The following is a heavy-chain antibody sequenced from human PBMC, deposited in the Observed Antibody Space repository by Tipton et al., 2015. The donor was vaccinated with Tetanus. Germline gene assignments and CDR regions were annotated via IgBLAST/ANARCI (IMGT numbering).Heavy chain of an antibody. J-gene: IGHJ4*02. CDR1: GGSVRSGDYS. V-gene: IGHV4-61*08. D-gene: IGHD2/OR15-2a*01. Sequence: TLSLTCSVSGGSVRSGDYSWNWIRQPPGKGLEWLAYVSYSGRTNSNYSIMSRITISQDTSKNQFSLRLTSVTAADTAVYYCARANSEFPKKGPFDSWGQGSLVTVSS. CDR3: ARANSEFPKKGPFDS. CDR2: VSYSGRT.